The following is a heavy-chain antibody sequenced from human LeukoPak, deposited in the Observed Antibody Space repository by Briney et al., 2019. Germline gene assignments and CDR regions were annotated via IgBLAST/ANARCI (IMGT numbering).Heavy chain of an antibody. D-gene: IGHD4-23*01. Sequence: GESLKISCKDSGYSFTNYWIGWVRQMPGKGLEWMGIIYPGDSDTRYSPSFQGQITISADKSINTAYLQWSSLKASDTAMYYCARSTTVVTFNWFDLWGQGTLVTVSS. CDR2: IYPGDSDT. CDR3: ARSTTVVTFNWFDL. V-gene: IGHV5-51*01. J-gene: IGHJ5*02. CDR1: GYSFTNYW.